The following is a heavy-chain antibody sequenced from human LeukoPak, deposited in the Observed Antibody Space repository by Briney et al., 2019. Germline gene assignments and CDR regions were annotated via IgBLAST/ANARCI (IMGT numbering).Heavy chain of an antibody. CDR1: GGSFSGYY. D-gene: IGHD3-10*01. V-gene: IGHV4-34*01. Sequence: PSETLSLTCAVYGGSFSGYYWSWIRQPPGKGLEWIGEINHSGSTTYNPSLKSRVTISVDTSKNQFSLKLSSVTAADTAVYYCASVRRGFGESPKYYSYYYMDVWGNGTTVTISS. CDR3: ASVRRGFGESPKYYSYYYMDV. CDR2: INHSGST. J-gene: IGHJ6*03.